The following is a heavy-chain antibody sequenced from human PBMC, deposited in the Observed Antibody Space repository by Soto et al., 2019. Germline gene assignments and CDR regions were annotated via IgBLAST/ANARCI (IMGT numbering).Heavy chain of an antibody. CDR2: INVGNGNT. CDR3: ARTVDTDMVPYYFDY. CDR1: GYTFTRYN. D-gene: IGHD5-18*01. Sequence: GASVKVSCKTPGYTFTRYNIHWVRQAPGQRLEWMEWINVGNGNTRYSQKLQGRVTMTTDTSTSTAYMELKSLRSDDTAVYFCARTVDTDMVPYYFDYWGQGTLVTVSS. J-gene: IGHJ4*02. V-gene: IGHV1-3*01.